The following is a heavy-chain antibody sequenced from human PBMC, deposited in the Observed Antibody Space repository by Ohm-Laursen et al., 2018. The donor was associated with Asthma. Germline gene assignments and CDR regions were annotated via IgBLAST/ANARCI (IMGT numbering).Heavy chain of an antibody. V-gene: IGHV3-21*01. CDR2: ISTASSFI. CDR1: GYTFSRYS. Sequence: GSLRLSCAASGYTFSRYSIHWVRQIPGKGLEWVASISTASSFIYYADSVRGRFTISRDNAKDSLSLQMNSLRVEDTAVYYCAAWGSENFWGQGTLVTVS. D-gene: IGHD7-27*01. J-gene: IGHJ4*02. CDR3: AAWGSENF.